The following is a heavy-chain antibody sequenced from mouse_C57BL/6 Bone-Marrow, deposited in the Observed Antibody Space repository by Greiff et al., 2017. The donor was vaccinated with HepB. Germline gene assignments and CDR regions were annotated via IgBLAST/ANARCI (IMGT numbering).Heavy chain of an antibody. CDR1: GFTFSSYA. Sequence: EVMLVESGEGLVKPGGSLKLSCAASGFTFSSYAMSWVRQTPEKRLEWVAYISSGGDYINYADTVKGRFTISSNNARNTLYLQMSSLKSEDTAMYYCTLLYDGYPDYWGQGTTLTVSS. D-gene: IGHD2-3*01. CDR2: ISSGGDYI. V-gene: IGHV5-9-1*02. J-gene: IGHJ2*01. CDR3: TLLYDGYPDY.